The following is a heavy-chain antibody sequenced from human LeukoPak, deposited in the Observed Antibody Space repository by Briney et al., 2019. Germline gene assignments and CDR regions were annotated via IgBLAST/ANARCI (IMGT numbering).Heavy chain of an antibody. J-gene: IGHJ6*02. CDR3: ASCAPYSNSAFYYYYYGMDV. Sequence: GGSLRLSCAASGFTVSSNYMSWVRQAPGKGLEWVSVIYSGGSTYYADSVKGRFTISRDNSKNTLYLQMNSLRAEDTAVYYCASCAPYSNSAFYYYYYGMDVWGQGTTVTVSS. CDR2: IYSGGST. D-gene: IGHD4-11*01. CDR1: GFTVSSNY. V-gene: IGHV3-66*01.